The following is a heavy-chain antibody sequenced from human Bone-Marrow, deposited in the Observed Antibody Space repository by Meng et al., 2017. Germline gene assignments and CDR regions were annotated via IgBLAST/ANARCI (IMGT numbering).Heavy chain of an antibody. Sequence: AADTVSYLASVYTFTSYYMHWVRQGPGQGLEWMGIINPSGGSTSYAQKFQGRVTMTRDTSTSTVYMELSSLRSEDTAVYYCARETAFRHYGDYEHYWGQGTLVTVSS. D-gene: IGHD4-17*01. CDR1: VYTFTSYY. V-gene: IGHV1-46*01. CDR2: INPSGGST. J-gene: IGHJ4*02. CDR3: ARETAFRHYGDYEHY.